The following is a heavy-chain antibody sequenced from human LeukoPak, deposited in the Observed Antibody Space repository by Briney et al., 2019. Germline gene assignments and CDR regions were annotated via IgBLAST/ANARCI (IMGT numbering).Heavy chain of an antibody. CDR2: MPYDESNE. V-gene: IGHV3-30*02. CDR1: GFIFSNYG. Sequence: GGSLRLSCAASGFIFSNYGIHWLRQAPGKGLEWVAFMPYDESNEYYADSVKGRFTISRDNSKNTLYLQMNSLRAEDTAVYYCAKDHTGGVVAWGQGTLVTVSS. D-gene: IGHD2-15*01. CDR3: AKDHTGGVVA. J-gene: IGHJ4*02.